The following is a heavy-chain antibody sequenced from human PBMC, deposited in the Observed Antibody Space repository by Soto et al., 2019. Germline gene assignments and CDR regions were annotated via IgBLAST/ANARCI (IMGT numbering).Heavy chain of an antibody. CDR1: GFTFSSYA. D-gene: IGHD2-2*01. CDR3: AKGVEVPAAPFDY. Sequence: EVQLLESGGGLVQPGGSLRLSCAASGFTFSSYAMNWVRQAPGKGLEWVSAISASGGSTYYADSVKGRFTISRDNSKNTMYLKMNRLRAEDTAVYYCAKGVEVPAAPFDYWGQGTLVTVSS. J-gene: IGHJ4*02. CDR2: ISASGGST. V-gene: IGHV3-23*01.